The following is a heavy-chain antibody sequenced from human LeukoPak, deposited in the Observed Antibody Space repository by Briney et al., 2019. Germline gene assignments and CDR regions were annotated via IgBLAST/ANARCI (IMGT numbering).Heavy chain of an antibody. CDR3: ARLFGGYSYDFEY. J-gene: IGHJ4*02. D-gene: IGHD6-13*01. V-gene: IGHV4-59*08. CDR1: GDSIINYY. Sequence: SETLSLTCTVSGDSIINYYWSWIRQPPGKGLEWIGYIYYSGSTSYNPSLKSRVTISVDTSKNQFSLKLSSVTAADTAVYYCARLFGGYSYDFEYWGQGTLVTVSS. CDR2: IYYSGST.